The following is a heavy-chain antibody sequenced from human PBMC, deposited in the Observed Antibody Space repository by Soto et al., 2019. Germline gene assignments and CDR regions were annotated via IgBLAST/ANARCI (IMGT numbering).Heavy chain of an antibody. V-gene: IGHV1-3*01. CDR3: SRRYCSSSGCYEDALDI. CDR1: GYTFTSYA. D-gene: IGHD2-2*01. CDR2: INAGNGNT. J-gene: IGHJ3*02. Sequence: ASVKVSCKASGYTFTSYAMHWVRQAPGQRLEWMGWINAGNGNTKYSQKFQGRVTITRDTSASTAYMELSSLRSEDTALYYCSRRYCSSSGCYEDALDIWGQGTMVTVSS.